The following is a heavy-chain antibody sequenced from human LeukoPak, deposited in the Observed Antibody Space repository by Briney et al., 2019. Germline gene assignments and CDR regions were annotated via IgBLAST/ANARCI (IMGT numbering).Heavy chain of an antibody. D-gene: IGHD3-9*01. CDR2: MNPNSGNT. Sequence: ASVKVSCKASGYIVTSYDITWVRQATGQGLEWMGWMNPNSGNTGYAQKFQGRVTMTRNTSISTAYMELSSLRPEDTAVYYCARGFRRDFRYFDFGRYFDYWGQGTLVTVSS. CDR1: GYIVTSYD. CDR3: ARGFRRDFRYFDFGRYFDY. V-gene: IGHV1-8*01. J-gene: IGHJ4*02.